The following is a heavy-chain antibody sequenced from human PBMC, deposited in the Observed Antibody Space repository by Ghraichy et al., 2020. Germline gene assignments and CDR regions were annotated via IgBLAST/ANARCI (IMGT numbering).Heavy chain of an antibody. CDR2: IYYSGST. J-gene: IGHJ3*02. Sequence: SETLSLTCTVSGGSISSSSYYWGWIRQPPGKGLEWIGSIYYSGSTYYNPSLKSRVTISVDTSKNQFSLKLSSVTAADTAVYYCARTEEGRDGYNDEWDGGAFDIWGQGTMVTGSS. V-gene: IGHV4-39*01. CDR1: GGSISSSSYY. CDR3: ARTEEGRDGYNDEWDGGAFDI. D-gene: IGHD5-24*01.